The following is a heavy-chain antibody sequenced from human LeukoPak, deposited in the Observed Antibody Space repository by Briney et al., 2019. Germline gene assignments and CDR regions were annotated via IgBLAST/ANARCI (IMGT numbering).Heavy chain of an antibody. CDR2: INPNSGGT. CDR3: ARPYFDLLDWFDP. D-gene: IGHD3-9*01. J-gene: IGHJ5*02. CDR1: GYTFTGYY. Sequence: SSVKVSCKASGYTFTGYYMHWVRQAPGQGLEWMGWINPNSGGTNYAQKFQGRVTMTRDTSISTAYMELSRLRSDDTAVYYCARPYFDLLDWFDPWGQGTLVTVSS. V-gene: IGHV1-2*02.